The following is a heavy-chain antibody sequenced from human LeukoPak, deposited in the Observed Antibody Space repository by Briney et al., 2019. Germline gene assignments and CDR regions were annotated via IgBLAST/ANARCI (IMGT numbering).Heavy chain of an antibody. J-gene: IGHJ6*03. CDR2: IIPILGIA. CDR1: GYTFTGYY. CDR3: ASLERRGYYYYYMDV. V-gene: IGHV1-69*02. D-gene: IGHD1-1*01. Sequence: SVKVSCKASGYTFTGYYMHWVRQAPGQGLEWMGRIIPILGIANYAQKFQGRVTITADKSTSTAYMELSSLRSEDTAVYYCASLERRGYYYYYMDVWGKGTTVTVSS.